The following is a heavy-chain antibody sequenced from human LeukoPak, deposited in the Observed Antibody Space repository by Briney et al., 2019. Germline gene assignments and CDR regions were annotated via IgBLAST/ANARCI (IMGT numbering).Heavy chain of an antibody. CDR2: ISYDGSNK. D-gene: IGHD2-2*01. J-gene: IGHJ6*04. V-gene: IGHV3-30*18. CDR3: AKLGYCSSTSCYGWDMDV. Sequence: PGRSLRLSCAASGFTFSSYGMHRVRQAPGKGLEWVAVISYDGSNKYYADSVKGRFTISRDNSKNTLYLQMNSLRAEDTAVYYCAKLGYCSSTSCYGWDMDVWGKGTTVTVSS. CDR1: GFTFSSYG.